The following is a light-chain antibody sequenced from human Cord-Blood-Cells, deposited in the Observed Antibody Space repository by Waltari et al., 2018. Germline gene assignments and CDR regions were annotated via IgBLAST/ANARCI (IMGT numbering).Light chain of an antibody. CDR1: RDVSVSC. CDR2: CAS. V-gene: IGKV3-20*01. CDR3: QQYGSSPPT. J-gene: IGKJ1*01. Sequence: KASRDVSVSCLALYPQKPGRAPSLLIYCASIRATGRSDRFSGSGSGTDFTLTISRLEPEDFAVYYCQQYGSSPPTFGQGTNVESK.